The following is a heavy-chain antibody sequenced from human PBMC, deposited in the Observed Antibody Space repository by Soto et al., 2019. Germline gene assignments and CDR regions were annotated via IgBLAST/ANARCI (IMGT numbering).Heavy chain of an antibody. V-gene: IGHV3-30-3*01. CDR2: ISYDGSNK. D-gene: IGHD2-2*01. J-gene: IGHJ4*02. Sequence: QVQLVESGGGVVQPGRSLRLSCAASGFTFSSYAMHWVRQAPGKGLEWVAVISYDGSNKYYADSVKGRFTISRDNSKNTLYLQMNSLRAEGPAVYYRARDGADSVLAPAAVEQPFAYWGQGTLVTVSS. CDR1: GFTFSSYA. CDR3: ARDGADSVLAPAAVEQPFAY.